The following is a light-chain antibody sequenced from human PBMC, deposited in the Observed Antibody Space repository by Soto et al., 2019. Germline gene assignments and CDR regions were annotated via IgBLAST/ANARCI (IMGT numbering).Light chain of an antibody. Sequence: ESVLTQSPGTLSLSPWERATLSCRASQSVSSSYLAWYQQKPGQAPRLLIYGASSRASGIPDRFSGSGSGTDFTLTISRLEPEDFAVYYCQQYDTSPYTFGQGTRLEIK. V-gene: IGKV3-20*01. CDR3: QQYDTSPYT. J-gene: IGKJ5*01. CDR2: GAS. CDR1: QSVSSSY.